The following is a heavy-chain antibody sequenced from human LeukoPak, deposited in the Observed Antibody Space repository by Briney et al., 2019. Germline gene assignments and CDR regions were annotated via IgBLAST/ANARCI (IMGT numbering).Heavy chain of an antibody. D-gene: IGHD1-1*01. CDR3: ARGTSGGYEGDY. CDR2: LWYDGSNK. CDR1: GFTFSSYG. J-gene: IGHJ4*02. Sequence: GGYLRCYCAASGFTFSSYGMQWVRQAPGKGLEWVAVLWYDGSNKYYEDSGKGRFTISGDNSKNPLYLQMKSLRAEDTAVYYCARGTSGGYEGDYWGQGTLVTVSS. V-gene: IGHV3-33*01.